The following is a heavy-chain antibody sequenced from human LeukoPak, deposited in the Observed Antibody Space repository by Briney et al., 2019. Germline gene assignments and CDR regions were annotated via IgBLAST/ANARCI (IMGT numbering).Heavy chain of an antibody. CDR1: GHSISRGGFL. CDR2: ICYSGST. D-gene: IGHD3-10*01. CDR3: ARVGSYYGSGIYLDD. V-gene: IGHV4-31*03. J-gene: IGHJ4*02. Sequence: TLSLMCTVWGHSISRGGFLWSWIRQPTGKGLEWIGSICYSGSTNYNPSLKCRVTIAVDTSKNQFSLKLSSVTAADTAVYYCARVGSYYGSGIYLDDWGQGTLVTVSS.